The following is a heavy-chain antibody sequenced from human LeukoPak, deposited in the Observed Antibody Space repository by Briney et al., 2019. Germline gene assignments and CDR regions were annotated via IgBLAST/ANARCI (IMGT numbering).Heavy chain of an antibody. CDR2: IYYSGST. V-gene: IGHV4-59*08. CDR1: GGSISSYY. CDR3: ARAGSYYYYGMDV. J-gene: IGHJ6*02. Sequence: SETLSLTCTVSGGSISSYYWSWIRQPPGRGLEWIGYIYYSGSTNYNPSLKSRVTISVDTSKNQFSLKLSSVTAADTAVYYCARAGSYYYYGMDVWGQGTTVTVSS. D-gene: IGHD3-10*01.